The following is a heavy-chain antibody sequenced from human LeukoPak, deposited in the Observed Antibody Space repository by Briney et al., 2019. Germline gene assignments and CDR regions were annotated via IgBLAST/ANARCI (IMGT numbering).Heavy chain of an antibody. V-gene: IGHV1-18*01. Sequence: VLVEVSCKPSGSTVTSYGISWVRQAPGQGLEWLGWISAYNGNTNYAQKLHVRVTMTTDTSTSTAYMELRSLRSDDTAVYYCPRGYSSYADAFDIWGQGTMVSASS. D-gene: IGHD5-12*01. CDR1: GSTVTSYG. CDR3: PRGYSSYADAFDI. CDR2: ISAYNGNT. J-gene: IGHJ3*02.